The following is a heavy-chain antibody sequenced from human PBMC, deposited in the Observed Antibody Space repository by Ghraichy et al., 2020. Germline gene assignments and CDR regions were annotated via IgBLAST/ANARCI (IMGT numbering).Heavy chain of an antibody. CDR1: GFTFSSYS. Sequence: GESLNISCAASGFTFSSYSMNWVRQAPGKGLEWVSSISSSSSYIYYADSVKGRFTISRDNAKNSLYLQMNSLRAEDTAVYYCEGVRGVGFDYWGQGTLVTVSS. V-gene: IGHV3-21*01. CDR3: EGVRGVGFDY. J-gene: IGHJ4*02. D-gene: IGHD3-10*01. CDR2: ISSSSSYI.